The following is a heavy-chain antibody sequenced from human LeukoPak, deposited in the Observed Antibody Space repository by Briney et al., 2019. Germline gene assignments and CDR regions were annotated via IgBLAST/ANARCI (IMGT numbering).Heavy chain of an antibody. V-gene: IGHV4-59*08. D-gene: IGHD1-26*01. J-gene: IGHJ4*02. CDR2: IYHSGST. CDR1: GGSISSYY. CDR3: ARQGVGATYDY. Sequence: KPSETLSLTCTVSGGSISSYYWSWIRQPPGKGLEWIGYIYHSGSTNYNPSLKSRVTISVDTSKNQFSLKLSSVTAADTAVYYCARQGVGATYDYWGQGTLVTVSS.